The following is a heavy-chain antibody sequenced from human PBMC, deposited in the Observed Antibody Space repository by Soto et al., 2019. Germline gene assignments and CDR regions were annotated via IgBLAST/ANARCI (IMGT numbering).Heavy chain of an antibody. Sequence: QLQLQESGPGLVKPSETLSLTCTVSGGSISSSSYYWGWIRQPPGKGLEWIGSIYYSGSTYYNPSLKSRVTISVDTSKNQFSLKLSSVTAADTAVYYCARDDYGDYQGSDYFDYWGQGTLVTVSS. CDR2: IYYSGST. V-gene: IGHV4-39*02. D-gene: IGHD4-17*01. CDR3: ARDDYGDYQGSDYFDY. J-gene: IGHJ4*02. CDR1: GGSISSSSYY.